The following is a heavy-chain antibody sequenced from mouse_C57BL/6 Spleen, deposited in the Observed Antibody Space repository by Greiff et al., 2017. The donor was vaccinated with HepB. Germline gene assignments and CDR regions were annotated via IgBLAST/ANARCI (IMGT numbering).Heavy chain of an antibody. CDR2: INPGSGGT. CDR3: ARSLPVDCFDY. Sequence: VQLQQSGAELVRPGTSVKVSCKASGYAFTNYLIEWVKQRPGQGLEWIGVINPGSGGTNYNEKFKGKATLTADKSSSTAYMQLSSLTSEDSAVYFCARSLPVDCFDYWGQGTTLTVSS. V-gene: IGHV1-54*01. CDR1: GYAFTNYL. J-gene: IGHJ2*01.